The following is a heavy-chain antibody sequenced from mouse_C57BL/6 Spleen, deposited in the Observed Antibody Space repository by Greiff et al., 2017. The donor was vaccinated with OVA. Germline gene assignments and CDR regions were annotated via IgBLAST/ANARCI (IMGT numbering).Heavy chain of an antibody. CDR2: INPNNGGT. V-gene: IGHV1-26*01. CDR1: GYTFTDYY. CDR3: ARRGSSSYWYFDV. Sequence: EVKLQQSGPELVKPGASVKISCKASGYTFTDYYMNWVKQSHGKSLEWIGDINPNNGGTSYNQKFKGKATLTVDKSSSTAYMELRSLTSEDSAVYYCARRGSSSYWYFDVWGTGTTVTVSS. J-gene: IGHJ1*03. D-gene: IGHD1-1*01.